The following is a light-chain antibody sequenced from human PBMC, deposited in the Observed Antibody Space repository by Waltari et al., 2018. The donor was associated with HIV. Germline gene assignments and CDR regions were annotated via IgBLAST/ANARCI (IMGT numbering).Light chain of an antibody. V-gene: IGLV2-14*01. CDR2: EVC. J-gene: IGLJ3*02. CDR3: SSYTSSSTLV. CDR1: SSDVGGYNY. Sequence: QSALTQPASVSGPPGQSITISCTGTSSDVGGYNYVSWYQQHPGKAPKHIIYEVCNRPAGVSNRFSGSKSGNTASLTISGLQAEDEADYYCSSYTSSSTLVFGGGTKLTVL.